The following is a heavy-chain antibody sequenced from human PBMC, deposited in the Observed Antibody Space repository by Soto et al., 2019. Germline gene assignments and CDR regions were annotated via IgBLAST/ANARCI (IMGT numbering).Heavy chain of an antibody. J-gene: IGHJ6*02. Sequence: PGESLKISCKGSGYSFTSYWIGWVRQMPGKGLEWMGIIYPGDSDTRYSPSLQGQVTISADKSISTAYLQWSSLKASDTAMYYCARSDIVVVPAAIVDYYYYGMDVWGQGTTVTVSS. V-gene: IGHV5-51*01. CDR1: GYSFTSYW. CDR2: IYPGDSDT. D-gene: IGHD2-2*02. CDR3: ARSDIVVVPAAIVDYYYYGMDV.